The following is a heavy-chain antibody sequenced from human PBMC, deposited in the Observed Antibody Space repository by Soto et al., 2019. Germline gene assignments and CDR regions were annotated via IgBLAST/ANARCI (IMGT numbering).Heavy chain of an antibody. Sequence: GGSLRLSCAASGFTFRDYYMSWIRQAPGKGLEWISYISISGSSIYYADSVQGRFTISRDDAKNSLYLQMNNLRAEDTAVYYCAKDIEPPGLFFDYWGQGTLVTVSS. CDR2: ISISGSSI. J-gene: IGHJ4*01. D-gene: IGHD6-13*01. CDR1: GFTFRDYY. V-gene: IGHV3-11*01. CDR3: AKDIEPPGLFFDY.